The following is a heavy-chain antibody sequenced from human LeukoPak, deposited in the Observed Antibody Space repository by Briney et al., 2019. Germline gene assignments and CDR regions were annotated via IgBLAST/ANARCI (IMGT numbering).Heavy chain of an antibody. J-gene: IGHJ3*02. CDR1: GFTFSSYG. CDR3: AKGYSYGYGPGKGAFDI. Sequence: PGGSLRLSCAASGFTFSSYGMHWVRQAPGKGLEWVAFIRYDGSNKYYADSVKGRFTISRDNSKNTLYLQMNSLRAEDTAVYYCAKGYSYGYGPGKGAFDIWGQGTMVTVSS. V-gene: IGHV3-30*02. D-gene: IGHD5-18*01. CDR2: IRYDGSNK.